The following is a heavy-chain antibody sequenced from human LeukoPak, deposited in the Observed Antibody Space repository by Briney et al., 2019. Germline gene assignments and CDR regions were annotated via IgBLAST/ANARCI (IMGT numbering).Heavy chain of an antibody. CDR1: GFTVSTNY. V-gene: IGHV3-66*01. CDR3: ARDKRYCSSGRCWGIQFGP. Sequence: GGSLRLSCVASGFTVSTNYMSWVRQAPGKGPEWISIIYIGGDTYYADSVKGRFTISRDNSKNTLYLQMNRLRVEDTAVYYCARDKRYCSSGRCWGIQFGPWGQGTLVTVSS. D-gene: IGHD2-15*01. J-gene: IGHJ5*02. CDR2: IYIGGDT.